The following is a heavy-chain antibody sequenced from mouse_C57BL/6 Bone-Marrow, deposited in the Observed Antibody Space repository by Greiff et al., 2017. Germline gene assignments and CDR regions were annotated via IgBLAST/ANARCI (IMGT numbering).Heavy chain of an antibody. CDR3: ARQGLYGASYWYFDV. V-gene: IGHV5-6*01. D-gene: IGHD1-1*01. CDR2: ISSGGSYT. Sequence: EVKLMESGGDLVKPGGSLKLSCAASGFTFSSYGMSWVRQTPDKRLEWVATISSGGSYTYYPDSVKGRFTISRDNAKNTLYLQMSSLKTEDTDMYYCARQGLYGASYWYFDVWGTGTTVTVSS. CDR1: GFTFSSYG. J-gene: IGHJ1*03.